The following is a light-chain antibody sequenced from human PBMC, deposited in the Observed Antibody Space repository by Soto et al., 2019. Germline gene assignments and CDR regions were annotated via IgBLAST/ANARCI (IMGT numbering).Light chain of an antibody. V-gene: IGLV1-51*01. CDR3: GSWENNLRAYV. CDR1: DSNLGRNY. J-gene: IGLJ1*01. CDR2: DNV. Sequence: QSVLTQPPSVSATPGQKVTISCSGSDSNLGRNYVSWYQQLPGTAPRLLIYDNVYRFSGIPDRFSASKSGTSATLGIAGLQTGDEGDYDCGSWENNLRAYVCGTGTKVTVL.